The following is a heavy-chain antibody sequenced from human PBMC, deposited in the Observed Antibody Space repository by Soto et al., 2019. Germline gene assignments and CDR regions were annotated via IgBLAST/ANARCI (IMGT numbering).Heavy chain of an antibody. CDR1: GFTFSSFG. CDR3: ARGYGDYVGGAFDI. CDR2: IWYDGSNK. D-gene: IGHD4-17*01. Sequence: QVQLVESGGGVVQPGRSLRLSCAASGFTFSSFGMHSVRQAPGKGLEWVAVIWYDGSNKYYADSVKGRFTISRDNSKNTLYLQMNSQRAEDTAVYYCARGYGDYVGGAFDIWGQGTMVTVSS. V-gene: IGHV3-33*01. J-gene: IGHJ3*02.